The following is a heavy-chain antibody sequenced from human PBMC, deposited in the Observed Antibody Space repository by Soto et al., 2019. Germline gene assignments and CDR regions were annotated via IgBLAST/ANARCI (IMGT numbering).Heavy chain of an antibody. J-gene: IGHJ4*02. D-gene: IGHD2-15*01. CDR3: ARIGSSYNPLAY. V-gene: IGHV5-51*01. CDR1: VYAFSSDS. CDR2: IYPDDSDT. Sequence: GDSVKRRAAGCVYAFSSDSIGSVRQLSGKGLEWMGLIYPDDSDTRYSPSFRGQVPISVDKSLSRAYLQWSSLKASDSAMYFCARIGSSYNPLAYWGRGTLVTVSS.